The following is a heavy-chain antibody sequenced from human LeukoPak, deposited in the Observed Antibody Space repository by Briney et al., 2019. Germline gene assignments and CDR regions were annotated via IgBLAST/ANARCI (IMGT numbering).Heavy chain of an antibody. D-gene: IGHD6-13*01. CDR1: GATIQGYS. J-gene: IGHJ4*02. CDR3: ASVGVSGSSSWHFDY. CDR2: IYYSGGT. Sequence: PSETLSLTCSVFGATIQGYSWNWIRQSPGKGLEWLGYIYYSGGTNYNPSVKSRITISVDTSTKQFSLTLTSVTAADTAVYYCASVGVSGSSSWHFDYWGQGALVTVSS. V-gene: IGHV4-59*01.